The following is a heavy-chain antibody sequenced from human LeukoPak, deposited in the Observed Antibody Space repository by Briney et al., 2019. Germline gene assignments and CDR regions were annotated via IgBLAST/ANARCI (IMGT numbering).Heavy chain of an antibody. V-gene: IGHV3-53*01. Sequence: GGSLRLSCAASDFSVNNNYMNWVRQAPGKGLEWVSLMDTVGSIYYRDSVRGRFTISRDISKNTLYLQMNTLSAEDTAVYYCAGGSYYGSGGRPGYFDHWGQGILVTVSS. CDR1: DFSVNNNY. CDR3: AGGSYYGSGGRPGYFDH. CDR2: MDTVGSI. J-gene: IGHJ4*02. D-gene: IGHD3-10*01.